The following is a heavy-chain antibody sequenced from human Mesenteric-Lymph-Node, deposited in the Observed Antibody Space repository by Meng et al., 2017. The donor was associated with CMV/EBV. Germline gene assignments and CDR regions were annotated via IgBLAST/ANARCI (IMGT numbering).Heavy chain of an antibody. CDR1: GGSISSTSYY. J-gene: IGHJ4*02. CDR2: IFFSGST. Sequence: GPLRLSCTVSGGSISSTSYYWGWIRQPPGRGLEWIGNIFFSGSTYYNPSLKSRVTVSVDTSKNQFSLKVYSVTAADTAVYYCARLGTTVFDYWGQGTLVTVSS. D-gene: IGHD1-1*01. CDR3: ARLGTTVFDY. V-gene: IGHV4-39*01.